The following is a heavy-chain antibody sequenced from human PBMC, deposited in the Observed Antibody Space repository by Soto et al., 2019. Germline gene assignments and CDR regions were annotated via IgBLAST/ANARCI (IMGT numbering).Heavy chain of an antibody. J-gene: IGHJ5*02. CDR2: IYHSGST. V-gene: IGHV4-30-2*01. Sequence: TLSLTCAVSGGSISGGGYSWSWIRQPPGKGLEWIGYIYHSGSTYYNPSLKSRVTISVDRSKNQFSLKLSSVTAADTAVYYCAIVSDTEDSFNWFYPWSQGTLVTVSS. D-gene: IGHD1-26*01. CDR3: AIVSDTEDSFNWFYP. CDR1: GGSISGGGYS.